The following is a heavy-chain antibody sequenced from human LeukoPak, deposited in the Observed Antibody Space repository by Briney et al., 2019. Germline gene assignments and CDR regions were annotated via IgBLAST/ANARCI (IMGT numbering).Heavy chain of an antibody. Sequence: GGSLRLSCAASGFTFSSYAMHWVRQAPGKGPEWVAVISYDGSNKYYADSVKGRFTISRDNSKNTLYLQMNSLRAEDTAVYYCARDPNSSSWYFPIDYWGQGTLVTVSS. D-gene: IGHD6-13*01. J-gene: IGHJ4*02. CDR3: ARDPNSSSWYFPIDY. CDR2: ISYDGSNK. V-gene: IGHV3-30-3*01. CDR1: GFTFSSYA.